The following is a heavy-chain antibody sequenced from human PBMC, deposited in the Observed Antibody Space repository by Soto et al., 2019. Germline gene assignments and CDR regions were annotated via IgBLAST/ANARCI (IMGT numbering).Heavy chain of an antibody. V-gene: IGHV3-23*01. CDR3: AKGRSYYYYYGVDV. J-gene: IGHJ6*02. Sequence: GSLRLSCVASGFTFSSCAMGWVRQAPGKGLEWVSDIIDSGGSTYYADSVKGRFTISRDNSKSTLYLQMNSLRAEDTALYYCAKGRSYYYYYGVDVWGPGTTVIV. CDR1: GFTFSSCA. CDR2: IIDSGGST.